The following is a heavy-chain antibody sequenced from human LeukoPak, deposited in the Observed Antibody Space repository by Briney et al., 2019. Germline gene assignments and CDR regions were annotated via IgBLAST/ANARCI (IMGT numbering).Heavy chain of an antibody. V-gene: IGHV1-2*06. CDR1: GYTFTGYH. Sequence: ASVKVSCKASGYTFTGYHMHWVRQAPGQGLEWMGRINPNSGDTNNAQKFQGRVTMTRDTSISTAYMELSRLRSDDTAVYYCARDLGRSSSSWYGRDYWGQGTLVTVSS. J-gene: IGHJ4*02. CDR3: ARDLGRSSSSWYGRDY. D-gene: IGHD6-13*01. CDR2: INPNSGDT.